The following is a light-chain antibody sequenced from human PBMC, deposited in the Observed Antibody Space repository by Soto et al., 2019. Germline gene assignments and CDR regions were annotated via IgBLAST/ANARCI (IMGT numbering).Light chain of an antibody. CDR1: QSVGSS. J-gene: IGKJ2*01. Sequence: EIVMTQSPATLSVSPGERATLSCRASQSVGSSLAWYQHKPGQAPRLLIYGASIRATGIPGRFSGSGSGTEFTLTICSLQSEDFAAYYCQQYSNRYTFGQGTKLEIK. CDR3: QQYSNRYT. CDR2: GAS. V-gene: IGKV3D-15*01.